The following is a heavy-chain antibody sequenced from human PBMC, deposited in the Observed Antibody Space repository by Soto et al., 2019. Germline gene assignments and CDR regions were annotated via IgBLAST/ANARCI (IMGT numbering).Heavy chain of an antibody. V-gene: IGHV4-34*01. J-gene: IGHJ6*03. Sequence: PSETLSLTCAVYGGSFSGYCWSWIRQPPGKGLEWIGEINHSGSTNYNPSLKSRVTISVDTSKNQFSLKLSSVTAADTAVYYCARGGVVPANYYYYYMDVWGKGTTVTVSS. CDR3: ARGGVVPANYYYYYMDV. CDR2: INHSGST. CDR1: GGSFSGYC. D-gene: IGHD2-2*01.